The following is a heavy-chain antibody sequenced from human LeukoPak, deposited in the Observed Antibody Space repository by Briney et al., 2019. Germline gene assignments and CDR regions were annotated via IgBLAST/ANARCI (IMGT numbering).Heavy chain of an antibody. Sequence: SETLSLTCAVYGGSFSGYYWSWIRQPAGKGLEWIGRVYPSGSTNYNPSLKSRVTMSVDTSKNQFSLKLSSVTAADTAVYYCARDYSGGYPGGAVFDYWGQGTLVTVSS. CDR1: GGSFSGYY. CDR2: VYPSGST. J-gene: IGHJ4*02. CDR3: ARDYSGGYPGGAVFDY. V-gene: IGHV4-4*07. D-gene: IGHD2-15*01.